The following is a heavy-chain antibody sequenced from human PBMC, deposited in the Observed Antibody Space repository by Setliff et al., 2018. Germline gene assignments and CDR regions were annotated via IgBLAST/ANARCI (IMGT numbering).Heavy chain of an antibody. CDR3: ATYGAYARHYFDY. Sequence: LSLTCTVSGGSISSYYWSWIRQPPGKGLEWIGYIYYSGSTNYNPSLKSRVTISVDTSKNQFSLKLASVTAADTAVYYCATYGAYARHYFDYWGQGTLVTVSS. J-gene: IGHJ4*02. CDR2: IYYSGST. CDR1: GGSISSYY. D-gene: IGHD5-12*01. V-gene: IGHV4-59*08.